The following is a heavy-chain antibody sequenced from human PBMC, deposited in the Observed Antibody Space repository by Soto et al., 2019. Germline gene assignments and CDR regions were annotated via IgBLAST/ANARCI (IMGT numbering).Heavy chain of an antibody. D-gene: IGHD2-15*01. CDR3: ARAHEVAWFDS. CDR2: ITNRGTHT. CDR1: GVSFSSYT. J-gene: IGHJ5*01. Sequence: GGSLGLSCAASGVSFSSYTMNWVRQAPGKGLQWVASITNRGTHTYSADSVKGRFTISRDNDKNSLYLQMNNLRAEDTATYYCARAHEVAWFDSWGLGTLVPVSS. V-gene: IGHV3-21*06.